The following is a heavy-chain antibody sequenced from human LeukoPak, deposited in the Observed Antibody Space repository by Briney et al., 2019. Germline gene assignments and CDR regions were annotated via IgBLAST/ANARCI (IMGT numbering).Heavy chain of an antibody. Sequence: ASVKVSCKASGYTFTNYYIHWVRQAPGQGLEWMGWINTNTGNPTYAQGFTGRFVFSLDTSVSTAYLQISSLKAEDTAVYYCARANHYSYSYENWFDPWGQGTLVTVSS. D-gene: IGHD5-18*01. CDR1: GYTFTNYY. V-gene: IGHV7-4-1*02. CDR2: INTNTGNP. CDR3: ARANHYSYSYENWFDP. J-gene: IGHJ5*02.